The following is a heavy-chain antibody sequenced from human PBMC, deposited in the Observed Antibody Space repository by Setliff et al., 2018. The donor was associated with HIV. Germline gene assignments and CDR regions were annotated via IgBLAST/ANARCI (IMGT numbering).Heavy chain of an antibody. J-gene: IGHJ4*02. CDR1: GGTFSSYA. CDR2: IIPIFGTA. Sequence: SVKVSCKASGGTFSSYAISWARQAPGQGLEWMGGIIPIFGTANYAQKFQGRVTITADESTSTAYMELSSLRSEDTAVYYCARVGTGATEYFDYWGQGTLVTVSS. CDR3: ARVGTGATEYFDY. D-gene: IGHD1-26*01. V-gene: IGHV1-69*13.